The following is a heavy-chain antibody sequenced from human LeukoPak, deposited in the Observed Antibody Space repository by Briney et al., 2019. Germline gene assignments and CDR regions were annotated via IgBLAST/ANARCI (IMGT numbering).Heavy chain of an antibody. V-gene: IGHV3-23*01. Sequence: GGSLRLSCAASGFTFSSYTMSWVRQAPGKGLEWVSTITTSDGNTYYADSVKGRFTVSRDNSKNTLYLQMSSLRAEDTAVYYCVSFYETYWGRGTLVTVSS. J-gene: IGHJ4*02. CDR3: VSFYETY. CDR1: GFTFSSYT. D-gene: IGHD2/OR15-2a*01. CDR2: ITTSDGNT.